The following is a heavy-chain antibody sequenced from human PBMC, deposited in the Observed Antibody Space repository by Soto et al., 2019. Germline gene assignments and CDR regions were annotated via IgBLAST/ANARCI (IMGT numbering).Heavy chain of an antibody. CDR1: GGSISSGGYY. V-gene: IGHV4-31*03. Sequence: SETLSLTCTVSGGSISSGGYYWIWIRHHPGKGLEWIGYIYYSGSTYYNPSLKSRVTISVDTSKNQFSLKLSSVTAADTAAYYCARDGPHDGYYYYGMDVWGQGTTVTVSS. J-gene: IGHJ6*02. CDR3: ARDGPHDGYYYYGMDV. CDR2: IYYSGST.